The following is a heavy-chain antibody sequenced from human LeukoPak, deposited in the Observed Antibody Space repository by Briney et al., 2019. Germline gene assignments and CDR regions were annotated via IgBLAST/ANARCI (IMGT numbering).Heavy chain of an antibody. CDR2: ISGSGYVI. CDR1: GFPFSDYF. CDR3: ARDPVIGATSKRVHGGLDY. V-gene: IGHV3-11*01. D-gene: IGHD2-21*01. J-gene: IGHJ4*02. Sequence: GGSLRLSCAASGFPFSDYFMNWVRQTPERGLEWLAYISGSGYVIDYADSVKGRFIISRDNARNSLYLQVHSLRAEDTAVYYCARDPVIGATSKRVHGGLDYWGQGTLVTVSS.